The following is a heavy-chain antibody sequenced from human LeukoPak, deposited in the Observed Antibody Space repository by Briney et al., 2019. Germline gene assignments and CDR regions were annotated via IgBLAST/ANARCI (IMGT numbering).Heavy chain of an antibody. Sequence: SETLSLTCTVSGGSISSYYWSWIRQPPGKGLEWIGEINHSGSTNYNPSLKSRVTISVDTSKNQFSLKLSSVTAADTAVYYCARGLKGATSYYFDYWGQGTLVTVSS. D-gene: IGHD6-6*01. CDR2: INHSGST. J-gene: IGHJ4*02. CDR3: ARGLKGATSYYFDY. CDR1: GGSISSYY. V-gene: IGHV4-34*01.